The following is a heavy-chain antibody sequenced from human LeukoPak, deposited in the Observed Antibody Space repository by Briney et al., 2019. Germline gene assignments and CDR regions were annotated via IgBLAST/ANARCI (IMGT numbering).Heavy chain of an antibody. Sequence: GGSLRLSCAASGFTFSSYSMNWVRQAPGKGLEWVSSISSSSSYIYYADSVKGRFTISRDNAKNSLYLQMNSLRAEDTSVYYCARYKGNWEHYWGQGPLVTVPS. CDR3: ARYKGNWEHY. CDR2: ISSSSSYI. J-gene: IGHJ4*02. V-gene: IGHV3-21*01. CDR1: GFTFSSYS. D-gene: IGHD7-27*01.